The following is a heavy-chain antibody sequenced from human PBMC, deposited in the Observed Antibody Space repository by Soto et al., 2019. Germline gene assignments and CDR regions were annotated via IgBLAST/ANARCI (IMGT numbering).Heavy chain of an antibody. CDR2: ISANNGNT. J-gene: IGHJ4*02. D-gene: IGHD3-16*02. V-gene: IGHV1-18*01. Sequence: ASVKVSCKASGYTFTSYGISWVRQAPGQGLEWMGWISANNGNTNYAQKFQGRVTMTRDTSISTAYMELSRLRSDDTAVYYCARQLSNYVWGSYRYTGYFDYWGQGTLVTVSS. CDR3: ARQLSNYVWGSYRYTGYFDY. CDR1: GYTFTSYG.